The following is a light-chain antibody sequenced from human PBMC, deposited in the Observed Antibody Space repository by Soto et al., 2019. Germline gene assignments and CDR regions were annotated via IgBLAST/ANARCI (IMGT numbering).Light chain of an antibody. CDR2: DAS. J-gene: IGKJ5*01. CDR1: QSVSSY. Sequence: EIVLTQSPATLSLSPGERATLSCRASQSVSSYLAWYQQKPGQAPRLLIYDASNRATGIPARFSGIGSGTGFTLTISSLEPEDFAVYYCQQRSNWPPTFGQGTRMEIK. CDR3: QQRSNWPPT. V-gene: IGKV3-11*01.